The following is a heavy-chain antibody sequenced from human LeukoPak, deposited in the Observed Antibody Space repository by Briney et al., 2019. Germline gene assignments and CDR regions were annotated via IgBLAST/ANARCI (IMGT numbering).Heavy chain of an antibody. CDR2: INPNSGGT. Sequence: ASVKVSCKASGYTFTGYYMHWVRQAPGQGLEWMGWINPNSGGTNYAQEFQGWVTMTRDTSISTAYMELSRLRSDDTAVYYCARGGCSSTSCYAGYYYGMDVWGQGTTVTVSS. CDR3: ARGGCSSTSCYAGYYYGMDV. V-gene: IGHV1-2*04. D-gene: IGHD2-2*01. J-gene: IGHJ6*02. CDR1: GYTFTGYY.